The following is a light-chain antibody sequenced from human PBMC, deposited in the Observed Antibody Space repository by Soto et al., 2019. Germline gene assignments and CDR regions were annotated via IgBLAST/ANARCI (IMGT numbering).Light chain of an antibody. CDR3: QSYDSSLSGWV. V-gene: IGLV1-40*01. CDR1: SSNIGAGYD. Sequence: QSVLTQPPSVSGAPGQRVTISCTGSSSNIGAGYDVHWYQQLPGTAPKLLIYGNSNRPSGVPDRFSGSKSGTSASLAITGRRAEDEADYYCQSYDSSLSGWVFGGGTKLT. CDR2: GNS. J-gene: IGLJ3*02.